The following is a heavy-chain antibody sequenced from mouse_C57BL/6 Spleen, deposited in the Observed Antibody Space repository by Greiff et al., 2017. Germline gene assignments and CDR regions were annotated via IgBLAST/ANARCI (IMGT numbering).Heavy chain of an antibody. CDR1: GYAFSSSW. Sequence: VQLQQSGPELVKPGASVKISCKASGYAFSSSWMNWVKQRPGKGLEWIGRIYPGDGDTNYNGKFKGKATLTADKSSSTAYMQRSSLTSEDSAVYFCAPYDYDWYFDVWGTGTTVTVSS. CDR3: APYDYDWYFDV. V-gene: IGHV1-82*01. D-gene: IGHD2-4*01. CDR2: IYPGDGDT. J-gene: IGHJ1*03.